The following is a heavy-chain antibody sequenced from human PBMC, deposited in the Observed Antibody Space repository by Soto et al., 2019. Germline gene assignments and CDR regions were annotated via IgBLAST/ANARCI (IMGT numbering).Heavy chain of an antibody. V-gene: IGHV4-34*01. CDR3: ARGHRAGYCSSTSCHNWFDP. D-gene: IGHD2-2*01. Sequence: EPLSLTCAVYGGSVSGNYWSWIRQPPGKGLEWIGEINHGGSSNYNLSLKSRGTISVDTSKNQLSLKLSSVTAADTAVYYCARGHRAGYCSSTSCHNWFDPWGQGTLVTVSS. CDR2: INHGGSS. J-gene: IGHJ5*02. CDR1: GGSVSGNY.